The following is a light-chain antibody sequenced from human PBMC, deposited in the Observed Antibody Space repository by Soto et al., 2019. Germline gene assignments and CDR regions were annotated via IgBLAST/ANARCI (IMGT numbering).Light chain of an antibody. CDR3: QKYNSVPVT. CDR2: AAS. J-gene: IGKJ5*01. Sequence: DIQMTQSPSSLSASVGDRVTITCRASQGISNYLAWYQQKPGKVPKLLIYAASTLQSGVPSRFSGSASGTDFTLTSSSLQSEDVATYYCQKYNSVPVTCGQGTGLQIK. CDR1: QGISNY. V-gene: IGKV1-27*01.